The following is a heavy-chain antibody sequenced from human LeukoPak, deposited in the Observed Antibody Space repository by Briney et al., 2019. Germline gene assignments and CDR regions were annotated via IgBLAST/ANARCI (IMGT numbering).Heavy chain of an antibody. CDR1: GDSTSSGSYY. CDR2: MSYSGYT. Sequence: PSETLSLTCTVSGDSTSSGSYYWSWIRQPPGKGLEWIGYMSYSGYTNYNPSLKSRVTISVDTSKNQFSLKLSSVTAADTAVYFRARGGGLDVWGQGATVTVSS. V-gene: IGHV4-61*01. CDR3: ARGGGLDV. J-gene: IGHJ6*02. D-gene: IGHD3-16*01.